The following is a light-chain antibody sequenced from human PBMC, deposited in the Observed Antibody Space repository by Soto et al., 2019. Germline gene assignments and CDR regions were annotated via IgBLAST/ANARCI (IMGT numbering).Light chain of an antibody. Sequence: QSVLTQPASLSGSPGQSITISCTGTSSDVGFSNYVFWYQQHPGKAPKLIISDVSNRPSGVSNRFSGSKSGNTASLTISGLQAEDEADYYCRSYTSSSTDVFGTGTKVTV. CDR1: SSDVGFSNY. V-gene: IGLV2-14*01. CDR2: DVS. CDR3: RSYTSSSTDV. J-gene: IGLJ1*01.